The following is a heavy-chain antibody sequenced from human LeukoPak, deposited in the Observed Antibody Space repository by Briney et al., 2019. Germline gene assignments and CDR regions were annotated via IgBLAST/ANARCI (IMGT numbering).Heavy chain of an antibody. CDR2: ISSSGSTI. D-gene: IGHD6-13*01. Sequence: GGSLRLSCAASGFTFSDYYMSWIRQAPGKGLEWVSYISSSGSTIYYADSVKGRFTISRDNAKNSLYLQMNSLRAEDTAVYYCARDQGLYSSSWYVAYYYYGMDVWGQGTTVTVSS. CDR1: GFTFSDYY. J-gene: IGHJ6*02. CDR3: ARDQGLYSSSWYVAYYYYGMDV. V-gene: IGHV3-11*01.